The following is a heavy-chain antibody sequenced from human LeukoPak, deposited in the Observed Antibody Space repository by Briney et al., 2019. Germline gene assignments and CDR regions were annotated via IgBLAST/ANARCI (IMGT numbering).Heavy chain of an antibody. CDR3: ARDRYYSSGSYYYYGMDV. V-gene: IGHV3-53*04. CDR1: GFTHSSNY. Sequence: GGSLRLSCAASGFTHSSNYMSWVRPAPGKGLEWVSVIYCGGSTYYADSVKGRFTISRHNSKNTLYLQMNSLRAEDTAVYYCARDRYYSSGSYYYYGMDVWGQGTTVTVSS. J-gene: IGHJ6*02. D-gene: IGHD3-10*01. CDR2: IYCGGST.